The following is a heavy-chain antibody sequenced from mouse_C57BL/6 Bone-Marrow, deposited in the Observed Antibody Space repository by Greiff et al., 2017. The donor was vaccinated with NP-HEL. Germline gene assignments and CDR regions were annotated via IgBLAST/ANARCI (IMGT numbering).Heavy chain of an antibody. CDR1: GFTFSDYY. Sequence: EVMLVESGGGLVQPGGSLKLSCAASGFTFSDYYMYWVRQTPEKRLEWVAYISNGGGSTYYPDTVKGRFTISRDNAKNTLYLQMSRLKSEDTAMYYCARPHHERDYFDYWGQGTTLTVSS. V-gene: IGHV5-12*01. CDR2: ISNGGGST. CDR3: ARPHHERDYFDY. J-gene: IGHJ2*01.